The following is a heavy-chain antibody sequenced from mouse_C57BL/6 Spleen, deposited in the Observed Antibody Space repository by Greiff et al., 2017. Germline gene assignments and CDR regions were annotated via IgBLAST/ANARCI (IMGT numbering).Heavy chain of an antibody. CDR3: ERRYGNRYYAMDY. CDR2: ISSGSSTT. D-gene: IGHD2-10*02. V-gene: IGHV5-17*01. Sequence: EVMLVESGGGLVKPGGSLKLSCAASGFTFSDYGMHWVRQAPEKGLEWVAYISSGSSTTYYADTVKGRFTISRDNAKNTLYLQMTSLRSEDTAVYYCERRYGNRYYAMDYWGQGTSVTVSS. J-gene: IGHJ4*01. CDR1: GFTFSDYG.